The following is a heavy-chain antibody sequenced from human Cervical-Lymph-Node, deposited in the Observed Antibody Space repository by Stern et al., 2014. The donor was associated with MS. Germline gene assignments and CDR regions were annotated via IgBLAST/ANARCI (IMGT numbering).Heavy chain of an antibody. CDR1: GFTLSSYG. J-gene: IGHJ6*02. V-gene: IGHV3-33*01. Sequence: VQLVESGGGVVQPGTSLRLSCAASGFTLSSYGMHWVRQAPGQGLERVALIWYDGSNKYYADSVKGRFTISRDNSKDTVYLQMNSLRVEDTALYYCARGGFCTDAACYEFDGMDVWGQGTTVTVPS. CDR3: ARGGFCTDAACYEFDGMDV. CDR2: IWYDGSNK. D-gene: IGHD2-8*01.